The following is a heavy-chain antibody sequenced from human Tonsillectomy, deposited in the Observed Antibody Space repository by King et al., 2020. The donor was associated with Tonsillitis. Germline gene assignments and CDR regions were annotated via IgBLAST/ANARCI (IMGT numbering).Heavy chain of an antibody. V-gene: IGHV3-21*06. Sequence: VQLVESGGGLVKPGGSLRLSCAASGFTFNNYNINWVRQAPGKGLEWVSSISSGSSYVYYADSVKGRFTISRDNAKNSLFLQINSLRAEDTAVYYCASGDAFDIWGQGTMVTVSS. J-gene: IGHJ3*02. CDR3: ASGDAFDI. CDR2: ISSGSSYV. CDR1: GFTFNNYN.